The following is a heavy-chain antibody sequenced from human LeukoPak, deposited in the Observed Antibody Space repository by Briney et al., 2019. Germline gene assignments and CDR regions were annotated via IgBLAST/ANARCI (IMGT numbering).Heavy chain of an antibody. CDR2: INQDGSQK. CDR3: AKTGYCSSTSCRPYYYYYMDV. J-gene: IGHJ6*03. CDR1: GFTFSTYW. Sequence: PGGSLRLSCAASGFTFSTYWMSWVRQAPGKGLEWVANINQDGSQKRYVDSVQGRFTISRDNTKNSLFLQMNSLRAEDTAVYYCAKTGYCSSTSCRPYYYYYMDVWGKGTTVTVSS. V-gene: IGHV3-7*01. D-gene: IGHD2-2*01.